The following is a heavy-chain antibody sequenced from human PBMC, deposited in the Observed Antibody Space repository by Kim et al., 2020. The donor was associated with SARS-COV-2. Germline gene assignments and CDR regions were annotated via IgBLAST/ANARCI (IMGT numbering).Heavy chain of an antibody. V-gene: IGHV3-23*03. Sequence: GGSLRLSCEASGFNFDNFAITWVRQAPGKGLEWVALITTRDNVRYYEDSIQGRCTITRDSSDAYLHMRLQRDNHTATYKSAKDREPHAYEVAYF. D-gene: IGHD3-16*01. CDR2: ITTRDNVR. CDR1: GFNFDNFA. J-gene: IGHJ2*01. CDR3: DREPHAYEVAYF.